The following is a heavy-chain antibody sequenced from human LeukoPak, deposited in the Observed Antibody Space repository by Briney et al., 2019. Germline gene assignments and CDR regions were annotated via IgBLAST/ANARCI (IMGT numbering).Heavy chain of an antibody. CDR2: ISYDGSNI. CDR3: AGFTMTGPVIDY. CDR1: GFTFSSYG. V-gene: IGHV3-30*03. D-gene: IGHD3-22*01. J-gene: IGHJ4*02. Sequence: PGGSLRLSCAASGFTFSSYGMHWVRRAPGKGLEWVAGISYDGSNIYYADSVRGRFTISRDNSKNTLYLQMNSLRAEDTAVFYCAGFTMTGPVIDYWGQGTPVTVSS.